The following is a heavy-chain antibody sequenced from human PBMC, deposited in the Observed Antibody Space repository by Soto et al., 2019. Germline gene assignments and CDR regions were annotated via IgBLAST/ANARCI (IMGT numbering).Heavy chain of an antibody. CDR3: AREGRGGALAY. D-gene: IGHD3-16*01. CDR1: GFTFSSYA. CDR2: ISYDGSNK. J-gene: IGHJ4*02. Sequence: QVQLVESGGGVVQPGRSLRLSCAASGFTFSSYAMHWVRQAPGKGLEWVAVISYDGSNKYYADSVKGRFTISRDNSKNALYLQMNSLRAEATAVYYCAREGRGGALAYWGQVTPFTVSS. V-gene: IGHV3-30*14.